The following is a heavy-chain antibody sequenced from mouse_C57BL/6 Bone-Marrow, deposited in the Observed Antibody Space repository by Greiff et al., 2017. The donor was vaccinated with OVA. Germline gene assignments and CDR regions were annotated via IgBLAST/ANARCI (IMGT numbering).Heavy chain of an antibody. Sequence: QVQLQQSGAELARPGASVKLSCKASGYTFTSYGISWVKQRTGQGLEWIGEIYPRSGNTYYSEKFKGKATLTADKSSSTAYMELRSLTSEDSAVYFCASNLYYFDYWGQGTTLTVSS. D-gene: IGHD1-3*01. J-gene: IGHJ2*01. V-gene: IGHV1-81*01. CDR2: IYPRSGNT. CDR3: ASNLYYFDY. CDR1: GYTFTSYG.